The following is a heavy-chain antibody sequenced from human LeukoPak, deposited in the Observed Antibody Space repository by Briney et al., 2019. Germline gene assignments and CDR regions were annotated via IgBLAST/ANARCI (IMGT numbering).Heavy chain of an antibody. CDR3: ARDSSVGGLDY. CDR1: GGSIRSYY. D-gene: IGHD3-16*01. Sequence: SETLSLTCTVSGGSIRSYYWSWIRQPPGKGLEWIGYIYYSGSTNYNPSLKSRVTISVDTSKNQFSLKLSSVTAADTAVYYCARDSSVGGLDYWGQGTMVTVSS. CDR2: IYYSGST. J-gene: IGHJ3*01. V-gene: IGHV4-59*01.